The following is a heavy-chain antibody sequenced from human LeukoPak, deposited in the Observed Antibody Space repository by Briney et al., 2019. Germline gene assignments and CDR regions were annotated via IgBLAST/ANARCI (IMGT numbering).Heavy chain of an antibody. CDR3: ARRWSEQQLVWDDAFDI. D-gene: IGHD6-13*01. V-gene: IGHV4-39*02. Sequence: SETLSLTCTVSGDSIISSSFWWGWIPQPPGKGLVWIGCIYYIGGTYYNPPLKGRVTISVATSKTHFSLKLSSVTAADTAVYYCARRWSEQQLVWDDAFDIWGQGTMVTVSA. J-gene: IGHJ3*02. CDR1: GDSIISSSFW. CDR2: IYYIGGT.